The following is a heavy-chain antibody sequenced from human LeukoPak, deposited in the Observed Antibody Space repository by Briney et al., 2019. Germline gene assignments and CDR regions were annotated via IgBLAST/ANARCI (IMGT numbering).Heavy chain of an antibody. CDR2: INHSGST. CDR1: GGSFSGYY. V-gene: IGHV4-34*01. CDR3: ARGGGPYDFWSGYFPRWFDP. J-gene: IGHJ5*02. Sequence: SETLSLTCAVYGGSFSGYYWSGILQPPGKGLEWIGEINHSGSTNYNPSLKSRVTISVDTSKNQFSLKLSSVTAADTAVYYCARGGGPYDFWSGYFPRWFDPWGQGTLVTVSS. D-gene: IGHD3-3*01.